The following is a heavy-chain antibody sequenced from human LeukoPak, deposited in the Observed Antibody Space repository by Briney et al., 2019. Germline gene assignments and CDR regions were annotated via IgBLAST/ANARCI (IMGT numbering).Heavy chain of an antibody. D-gene: IGHD1-26*01. J-gene: IGHJ5*02. Sequence: GASVKVSCKASGYTFTGYYMHWVRQAPGQGLEWMGRINPNSGGTNYAQKFQGRVTMTRDTSISTAYMELSRLRSDDTAVYYCARDRGATPMNWFDPWGQGTLVTVSS. CDR2: INPNSGGT. V-gene: IGHV1-2*06. CDR1: GYTFTGYY. CDR3: ARDRGATPMNWFDP.